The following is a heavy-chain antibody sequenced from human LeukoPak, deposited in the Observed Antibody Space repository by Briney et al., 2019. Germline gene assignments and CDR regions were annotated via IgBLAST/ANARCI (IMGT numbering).Heavy chain of an antibody. CDR3: ARAHYDHLGVVIIGLYYYYGMDV. J-gene: IGHJ6*02. CDR1: GGSISSSSYY. Sequence: SETLSLTCTVSGGSISSSSYYWGWVRQPPGKGLEWIGSIYYSGSTYYNPSLKSRVTISVDTSKNQFSLKLSSVTAADTAVYYCARAHYDHLGVVIIGLYYYYGMDVWGQGTTVTVSS. D-gene: IGHD3-3*01. CDR2: IYYSGST. V-gene: IGHV4-39*01.